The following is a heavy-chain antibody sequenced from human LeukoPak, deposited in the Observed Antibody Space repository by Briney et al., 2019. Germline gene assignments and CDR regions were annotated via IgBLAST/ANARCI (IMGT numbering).Heavy chain of an antibody. J-gene: IGHJ6*03. D-gene: IGHD6-6*01. V-gene: IGHV4-59*01. Sequence: SETLSLTCTVSGDSISSYYWSWIRQPPGKGLEWIGYISDSGISNCNPSLTSRVTMSLDTTKNQLSLKVNSVTAADTAVYYCARGLGHSQPRSSSSSRMTIYYYYMDVWGKGATVTVSS. CDR2: ISDSGIS. CDR1: GDSISSYY. CDR3: ARGLGHSQPRSSSSSRMTIYYYYMDV.